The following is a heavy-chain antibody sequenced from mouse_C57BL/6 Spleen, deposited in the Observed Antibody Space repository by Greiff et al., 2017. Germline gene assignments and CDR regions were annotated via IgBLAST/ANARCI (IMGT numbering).Heavy chain of an antibody. Sequence: VQLQQSGAELVKPGASVKISCKASGYAFSSYWMNWVKQRPGKGLEWIGQIYPGDGDTNYNGKFKGKATLTADKSSSTAYMQLSSLTSEDSAVYFCARFTDDYWYFDVWGTGTTVTVSS. CDR3: ARFTDDYWYFDV. CDR2: IYPGDGDT. J-gene: IGHJ1*03. CDR1: GYAFSSYW. V-gene: IGHV1-80*01.